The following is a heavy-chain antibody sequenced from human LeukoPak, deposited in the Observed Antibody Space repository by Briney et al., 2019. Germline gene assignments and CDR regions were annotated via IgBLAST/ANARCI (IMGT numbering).Heavy chain of an antibody. J-gene: IGHJ6*03. Sequence: PSGTLSLTCAVSGGSISSSNWWSWVRQPPGKGLEWIGEIYHSGSTNYNPSLKSRVTISVDTSKNQFSLELSSVTAADTAVYYCARVGLVPAAMRFYYYYYYMDVWGKGTTVTVSS. V-gene: IGHV4-4*02. CDR1: GGSISSSNW. D-gene: IGHD2-2*01. CDR3: ARVGLVPAAMRFYYYYYYMDV. CDR2: IYHSGST.